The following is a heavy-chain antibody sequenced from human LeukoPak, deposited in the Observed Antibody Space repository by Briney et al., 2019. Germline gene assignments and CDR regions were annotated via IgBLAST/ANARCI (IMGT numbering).Heavy chain of an antibody. J-gene: IGHJ4*02. D-gene: IGHD3-22*01. V-gene: IGHV3-15*01. Sequence: NSGGSLRLSCAASGFTFSNVWMSWVRQGPGKGLEWVGRIKTKSDGGTTDFAAPVKGRFTISRDDSKNTLSLQMNSLKIEDTAVYYCTTEVGKGYYYDSSGSLSPDYWGQGTLVTVSS. CDR1: GFTFSNVW. CDR2: IKTKSDGGTT. CDR3: TTEVGKGYYYDSSGSLSPDY.